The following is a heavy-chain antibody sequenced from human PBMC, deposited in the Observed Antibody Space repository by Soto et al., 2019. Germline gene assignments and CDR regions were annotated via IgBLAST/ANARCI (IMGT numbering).Heavy chain of an antibody. D-gene: IGHD3-9*01. CDR1: GGTFSSYT. V-gene: IGHV1-69*04. CDR2: IIPILGIA. CDR3: AKDNYDILTGYYIFDY. Sequence: SVKVSCKASGGTFSSYTISWVRQAPGQGLEWMGRIIPILGIANYAQKFQGRVTITADKSTSTAYMELSSLRSEDTAVYYCAKDNYDILTGYYIFDYCGQGTLVTVSS. J-gene: IGHJ4*02.